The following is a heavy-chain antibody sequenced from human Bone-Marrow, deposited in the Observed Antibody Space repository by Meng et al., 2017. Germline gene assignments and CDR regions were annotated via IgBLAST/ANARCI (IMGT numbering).Heavy chain of an antibody. D-gene: IGHD6-13*01. V-gene: IGHV4-34*01. CDR2: INHSGST. CDR1: GGSFSGYY. CDR3: ARGPRRAIAAAGTGYFDL. J-gene: IGHJ2*01. Sequence: HVALLEGGVRLLKPSEALSLTFAVYGGSFSGYYWSWIRQPPGKGLEWIGEINHSGSTNYNPSLKSRVTISVDTSKNQFSLKLSSVTAADTAVYYCARGPRRAIAAAGTGYFDLWGRGTLVTVSS.